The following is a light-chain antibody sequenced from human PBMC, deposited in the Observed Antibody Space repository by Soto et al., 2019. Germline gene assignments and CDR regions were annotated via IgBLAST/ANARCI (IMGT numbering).Light chain of an antibody. J-gene: IGLJ2*01. Sequence: QSVLTQPPSASGSPGQSVTISCTGTSSDVGGYNFVSWYQQYPGKAPKLMIYEVNKRPSGVPDRFSGSKSGNTASLTVSGLQAEDEADYYCNSYGGSKNVVFGGGTKLTVL. CDR1: SSDVGGYNF. V-gene: IGLV2-8*01. CDR3: NSYGGSKNVV. CDR2: EVN.